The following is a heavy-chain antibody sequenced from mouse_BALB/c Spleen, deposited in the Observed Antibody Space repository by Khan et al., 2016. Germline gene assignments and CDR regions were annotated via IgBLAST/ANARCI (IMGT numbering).Heavy chain of an antibody. CDR1: GSSFTGYF. CDR3: GIEHYYGSIYVDC. V-gene: IGHV1-37*01. Sequence: VQLEESGPELVKPGASVKISCKASGSSFTGYFMNWVKQSHGKSLEWIGRINPYNGDTFYNQKFKGKATLTVDKSSSTAHMELLSLTSEDSAYYCCGIEHYYGSIYVDCGGQATTLTFS. D-gene: IGHD1-1*01. CDR2: INPYNGDT. J-gene: IGHJ2*01.